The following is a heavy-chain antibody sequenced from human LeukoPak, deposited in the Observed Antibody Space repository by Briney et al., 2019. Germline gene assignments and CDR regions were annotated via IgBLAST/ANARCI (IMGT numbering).Heavy chain of an antibody. V-gene: IGHV3-74*01. CDR2: INSDGSNT. J-gene: IGHJ4*02. Sequence: PGGSLRLSCAASGFTFSSYWMHWVRQAPGKGLVWVSRINSDGSNTNYADSVKGRFTISRDNAKNTLYLQMNSLRAEDTAVYHCASLPRYGDYDYCGQGTLVTVSS. D-gene: IGHD4-17*01. CDR1: GFTFSSYW. CDR3: ASLPRYGDYDY.